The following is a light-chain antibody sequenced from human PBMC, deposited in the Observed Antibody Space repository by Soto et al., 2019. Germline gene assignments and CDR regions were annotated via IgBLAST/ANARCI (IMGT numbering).Light chain of an antibody. CDR3: CSFVHITTSYV. V-gene: IGLV2-23*02. CDR2: EVT. Sequence: SALTQPAPLSGGSGQSIPLSRTGNSRGIGSYNLVSWYQQHPGKAPRLMISEVTKRPSGISNRFSGSKSGNTASLTISGLQAEDEADYYCCSFVHITTSYVFGTGTKATVL. J-gene: IGLJ1*01. CDR1: SRGIGSYNL.